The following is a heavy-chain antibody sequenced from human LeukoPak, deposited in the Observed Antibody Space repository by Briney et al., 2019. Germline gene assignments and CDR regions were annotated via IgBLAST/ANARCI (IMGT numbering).Heavy chain of an antibody. V-gene: IGHV3-21*01. CDR1: GFTFSSYS. J-gene: IGHJ3*02. D-gene: IGHD3-3*01. CDR2: ISSSSSYI. Sequence: GGSLRLSCAASGFTFSSYSMNWVRQAPGKGLEWVSSISSSSSYIYYADSVKGRFTISRDNAKNSLYLQMNSLRAEDTAVYYSARDPHFGVVTYAFDIWGQGTMVTVSS. CDR3: ARDPHFGVVTYAFDI.